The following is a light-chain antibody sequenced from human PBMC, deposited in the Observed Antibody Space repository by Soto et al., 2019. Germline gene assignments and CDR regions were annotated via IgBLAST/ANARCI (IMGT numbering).Light chain of an antibody. J-gene: IGKJ4*01. CDR1: QGIAPY. Sequence: DVQMTQSPSSLSAFVGDRVIITCRASQGIAPYLAWFQQKPGKVPKLLIYATSTLQSGVPSRFSGSGSGTDFTLTINSLQPEDVGTYYCQKYDSAPLTFGGGTKVDIK. CDR2: ATS. CDR3: QKYDSAPLT. V-gene: IGKV1-27*01.